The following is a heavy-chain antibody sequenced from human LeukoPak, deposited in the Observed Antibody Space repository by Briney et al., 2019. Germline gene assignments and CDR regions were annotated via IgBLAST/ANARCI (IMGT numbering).Heavy chain of an antibody. J-gene: IGHJ3*02. Sequence: SETLSLTCAVSDDSFSSHYWTWIRQPPGKGLEWIGYVSYIGSTNYNPSLKSRVTISIDTSRNQFSLRLSSVTAADTAVYYCARDLVTVTKGFDIWGQGTMVSVSS. CDR2: VSYIGST. D-gene: IGHD4-17*01. CDR3: ARDLVTVTKGFDI. CDR1: DDSFSSHY. V-gene: IGHV4-59*11.